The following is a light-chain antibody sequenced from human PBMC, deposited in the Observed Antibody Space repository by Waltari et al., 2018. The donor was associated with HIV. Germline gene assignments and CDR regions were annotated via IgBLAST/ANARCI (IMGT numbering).Light chain of an antibody. J-gene: IGKJ2*01. Sequence: DIQMTQSPSTLSTSVGYRVTIACRASQTIGNSLAWYQQKAGKAPKLLVYEASILESGVPSRFSGSGSGTDFALTISSLQPDDFATSFFPLSPLTFGQGTKLEI. CDR2: EAS. V-gene: IGKV1-5*03. CDR1: QTIGNS. CDR3: PLSPLT.